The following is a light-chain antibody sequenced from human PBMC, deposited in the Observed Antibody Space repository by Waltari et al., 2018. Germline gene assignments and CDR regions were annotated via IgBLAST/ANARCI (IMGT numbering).Light chain of an antibody. CDR2: DGS. Sequence: VLTQAPPTLSLSPVERATLSCSTSQSIADYLAWYQQKPGQSPRLLIYDGSNRVTGIPGRFRGSGSGTDFTFTITSLGPEDFAVYYCQQRSSWPRFSFGQGTKLEIK. V-gene: IGKV3-11*01. CDR1: QSIADY. CDR3: QQRSSWPRFS. J-gene: IGKJ2*01.